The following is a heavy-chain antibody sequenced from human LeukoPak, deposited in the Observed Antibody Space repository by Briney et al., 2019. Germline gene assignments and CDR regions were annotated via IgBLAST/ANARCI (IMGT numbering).Heavy chain of an antibody. Sequence: SETLSLTCAVYGGSFSGYYWSWIRQPPGKGLEWIGEINHSGSTNYNPSLKSRVTISVDTSKIQFSLKLSSVTAADTAVYYCARGGGSFRYCSSTSCLHAFDPWGQGTLVTVSS. V-gene: IGHV4-34*01. CDR1: GGSFSGYY. CDR2: INHSGST. CDR3: ARGGGSFRYCSSTSCLHAFDP. J-gene: IGHJ5*02. D-gene: IGHD2-2*01.